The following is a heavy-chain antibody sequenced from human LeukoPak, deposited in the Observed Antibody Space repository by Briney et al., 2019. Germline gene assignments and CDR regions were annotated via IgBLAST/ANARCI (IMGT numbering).Heavy chain of an antibody. D-gene: IGHD3-22*01. J-gene: IGHJ3*02. V-gene: IGHV4-31*03. CDR3: ARGYYYDSSGYSGDAFDI. CDR2: IYYSGST. CDR1: GGSISSGGYY. Sequence: SETLSLTCTVSGGSISSGGYYWSWIRQHPGKGLEWIGYIYYSGSTYYNPSLKSRVTISVDTSKNQFSLKLSSVTAADTAVYYCARGYYYDSSGYSGDAFDIWGQETMVTVSS.